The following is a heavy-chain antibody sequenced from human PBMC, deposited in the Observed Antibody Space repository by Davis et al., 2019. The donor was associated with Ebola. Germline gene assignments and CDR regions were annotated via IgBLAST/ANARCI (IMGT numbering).Heavy chain of an antibody. J-gene: IGHJ6*04. D-gene: IGHD6-25*01. CDR3: TRGAAATLNDGMDV. CDR2: MNPNSGNT. V-gene: IGHV1-8*01. Sequence: ASVKVSCKASGYSFTSYEINWVRQATGQGLEWMGWMNPNSGNTGYAQKFQGRVSMTRTTSIRTAFMELNSLRSEDTAVYYCTRGAAATLNDGMDVWGEGTTVTVSS. CDR1: GYSFTSYE.